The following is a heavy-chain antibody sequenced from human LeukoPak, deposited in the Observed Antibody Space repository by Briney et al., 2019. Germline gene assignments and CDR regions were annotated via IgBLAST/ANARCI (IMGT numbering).Heavy chain of an antibody. J-gene: IGHJ4*02. CDR1: GYTFTSYA. V-gene: IGHV1-3*01. CDR2: INAGSGNT. CDR3: ARDGLWFGELFFDY. D-gene: IGHD3-10*01. Sequence: ASVKVSCKASGYTFTSYAMHWVRQAPGQRLEWMGWINAGSGNTKYSQKFQGRVTITRDTSASTAYMELSSLRSEDTAVYYCARDGLWFGELFFDYWGQGTLVTVSS.